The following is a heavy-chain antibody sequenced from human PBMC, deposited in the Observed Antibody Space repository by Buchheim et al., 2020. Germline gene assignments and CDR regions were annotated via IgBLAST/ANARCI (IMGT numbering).Heavy chain of an antibody. Sequence: EVQLVESGGGLVQPGRSLRLSCAASGFSFSTYEMAWVRQAPGKGLEWVSYIGSSSSGSVIQYAASGRGRFNIPSDDAKNSIFLQMNSLRGEDTAVYFCASGPQYSGSPGYWGQGTL. J-gene: IGHJ4*02. CDR1: GFSFSTYE. CDR2: IGSSSSGSVI. V-gene: IGHV3-48*03. CDR3: ASGPQYSGSPGY. D-gene: IGHD1-26*01.